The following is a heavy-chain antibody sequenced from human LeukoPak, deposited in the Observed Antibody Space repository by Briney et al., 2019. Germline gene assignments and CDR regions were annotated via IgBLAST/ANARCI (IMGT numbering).Heavy chain of an antibody. CDR2: IKQDGSEK. V-gene: IGHV3-7*01. CDR3: TREGGTDPNDAFDI. J-gene: IGHJ3*02. CDR1: GFTFSSHW. Sequence: GGSLRLSCAASGFTFSSHWMSCVRQAPGKGLEWVANIKQDGSEKYYVDSVKGRFTISRDNAKNSLYLQMNSLRAEDTAVYYCTREGGTDPNDAFDIWGQGTMVTVSS.